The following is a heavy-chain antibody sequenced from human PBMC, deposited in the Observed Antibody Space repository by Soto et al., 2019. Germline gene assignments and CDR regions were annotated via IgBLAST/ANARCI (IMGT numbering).Heavy chain of an antibody. V-gene: IGHV1-18*01. Sequence: ASVKVSCKASGYTFTSYGISWVRQAPGQGLEWMGWISAYNGNTNYAQKLQGRVTMTTDTSTSTAYMELRSLRSDDTAVYYCALIITMVRGVIITTDALDIWGQGTMVTVSS. J-gene: IGHJ3*02. CDR1: GYTFTSYG. D-gene: IGHD3-10*01. CDR2: ISAYNGNT. CDR3: ALIITMVRGVIITTDALDI.